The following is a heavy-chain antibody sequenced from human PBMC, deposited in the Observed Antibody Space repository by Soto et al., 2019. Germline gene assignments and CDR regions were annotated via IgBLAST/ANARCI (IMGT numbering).Heavy chain of an antibody. V-gene: IGHV4-31*03. CDR2: TNQSGRT. J-gene: IGHJ4*02. D-gene: IGHD4-17*01. CDR3: ARSEATVLAF. Sequence: PSETLSLTCTVSGGSISSGGYYWSWIRQDPGKGLEWIGDTNQSGRTNYNPSLKSRVTISVDKSKNQFSLKLSSVTAADTAVYYCARSEATVLAFRGQGTLVTVSS. CDR1: GGSISSGGYY.